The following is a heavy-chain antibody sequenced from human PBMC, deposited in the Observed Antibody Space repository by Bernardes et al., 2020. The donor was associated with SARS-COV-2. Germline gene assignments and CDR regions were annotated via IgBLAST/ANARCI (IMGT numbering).Heavy chain of an antibody. CDR3: ARDLYYYGMDV. Sequence: GRSLRLFCVASGLTVSSNYMIWVRQGPGKGLEWVSVIYSGGSTFYADSVKGRFTISRDNSKNTLYLQMNSLKTEDTAVYYCARDLYYYGMDVWGQGTTVTVSS. J-gene: IGHJ6*02. CDR2: IYSGGST. V-gene: IGHV3-66*01. CDR1: GLTVSSNY.